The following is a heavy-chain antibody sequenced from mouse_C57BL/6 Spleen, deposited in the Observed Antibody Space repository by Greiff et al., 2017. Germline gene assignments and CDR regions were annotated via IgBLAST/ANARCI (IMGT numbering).Heavy chain of an antibody. CDR2: ISYDGSN. J-gene: IGHJ2*01. V-gene: IGHV3-6*01. D-gene: IGHD2-4*01. CDR1: GYSITSGYY. CDR3: ARDHFYDYDEGGYFDY. Sequence: DVHLVESGPGLVKPSQSLSLTCSVTGYSITSGYYWNWIRQFPGNKLEWMGYISYDGSNNYNPSLKNRISITRDTSKNQFFLKLNSVTTEDTATYYCARDHFYDYDEGGYFDYWGQGTTLTVSS.